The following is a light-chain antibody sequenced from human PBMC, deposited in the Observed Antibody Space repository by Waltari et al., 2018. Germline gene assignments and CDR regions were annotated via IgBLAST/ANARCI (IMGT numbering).Light chain of an antibody. Sequence: DIVLTQSPDSLAVSLGERATINCKSSQSLLYSSVNMNCLAWYQQKAGQPPKLLIYWASTREPGVPNQFSGSGSGTDFTLTISSLQAEDVAVYYCQQYCSSPLTFGGGTKVEIK. J-gene: IGKJ4*01. CDR1: QSLLYSSVNMNC. V-gene: IGKV4-1*01. CDR2: WAS. CDR3: QQYCSSPLT.